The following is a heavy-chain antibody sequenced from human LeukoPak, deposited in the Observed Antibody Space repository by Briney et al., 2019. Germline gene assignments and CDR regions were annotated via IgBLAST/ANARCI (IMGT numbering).Heavy chain of an antibody. CDR3: AGGWVTIDY. J-gene: IGHJ4*02. Sequence: SETLSLTCTVSGGSISSYYWSWIRQPPGKGLEWIGYIYYNGSTNYNPSLESRVTISVDTSKNQFSLKLSSVTAADTAVYYCAGGWVTIDYWGQGTLVTVSS. CDR2: IYYNGST. CDR1: GGSISSYY. V-gene: IGHV4-59*01. D-gene: IGHD4-4*01.